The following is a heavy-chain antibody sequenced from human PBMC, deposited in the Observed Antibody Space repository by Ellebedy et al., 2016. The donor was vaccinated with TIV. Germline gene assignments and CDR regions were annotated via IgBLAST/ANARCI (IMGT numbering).Heavy chain of an antibody. D-gene: IGHD3-10*01. V-gene: IGHV3-7*01. CDR1: GFTFSDYW. CDR3: ARDQGWAYPGSTRFDY. J-gene: IGHJ4*03. Sequence: GESLKISCAASGFTFSDYWMSWVRQAPGKGLEWVANIKQDGSEKWYVDSVKGRFTISRDNAKNSLSLQMSSLRAEDTAVYYCARDQGWAYPGSTRFDYWGQGTLVTVSS. CDR2: IKQDGSEK.